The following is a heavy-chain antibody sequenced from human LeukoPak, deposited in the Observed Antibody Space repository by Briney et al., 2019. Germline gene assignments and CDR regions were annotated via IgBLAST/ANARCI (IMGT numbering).Heavy chain of an antibody. D-gene: IGHD3-22*01. CDR2: ISSSSSYI. Sequence: GGPLRLSCAASGFTFSSYGMNWVRQAPGKGLEWVSSISSSSSYIYYADSVKGRFTISRDNAKNSLYLQMNSLRAEDTAVYYCARDYGVVVIFDYWGQGTLVTVSS. V-gene: IGHV3-21*01. CDR1: GFTFSSYG. J-gene: IGHJ4*02. CDR3: ARDYGVVVIFDY.